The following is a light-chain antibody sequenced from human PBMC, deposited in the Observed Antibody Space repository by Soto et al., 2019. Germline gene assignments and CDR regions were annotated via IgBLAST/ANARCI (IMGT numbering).Light chain of an antibody. CDR1: YSNVGSNT. V-gene: IGLV1-44*01. Sequence: QSFLTQPPSASGTPGQRVVMSCSGSYSNVGSNTVNWYQQLPGTAPQLVIYSNSHRPSGVPDRFSGSKSDTSASLAISGLQSEDEADYFCSSWDDSLNGYVFGTGTKVTVL. J-gene: IGLJ1*01. CDR3: SSWDDSLNGYV. CDR2: SNS.